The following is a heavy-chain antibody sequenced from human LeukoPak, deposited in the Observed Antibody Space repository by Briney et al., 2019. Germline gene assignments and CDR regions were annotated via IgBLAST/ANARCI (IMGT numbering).Heavy chain of an antibody. CDR3: ARQGTSSGWYFYYFDY. CDR2: IHYSGST. D-gene: IGHD6-19*01. Sequence: SETLSLTCTVSGGSISSSSYYWGWIRQPPRKGLEWIGSIHYSGSTYYNPSLKSRVTISVDTSKNQFSLKLSSVTAADTAVYYCARQGTSSGWYFYYFDYWGQGTLVTVSS. CDR1: GGSISSSSYY. J-gene: IGHJ4*02. V-gene: IGHV4-39*01.